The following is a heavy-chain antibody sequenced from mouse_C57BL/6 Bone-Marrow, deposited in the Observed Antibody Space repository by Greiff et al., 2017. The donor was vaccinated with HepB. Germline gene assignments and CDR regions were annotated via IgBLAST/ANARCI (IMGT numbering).Heavy chain of an antibody. Sequence: EVQLVESGGGLVKPGGSLKLSCAASGFTFSDYGMHWVRQAPEKGLEWVAYISSGSSTIYYADTVKGRFTFSRDNAKNTLFLQMTSLRSEDTAMYYCALGNYYGSSYWYFDVWGTGTTVTVSS. CDR2: ISSGSSTI. CDR1: GFTFSDYG. J-gene: IGHJ1*03. D-gene: IGHD1-1*01. V-gene: IGHV5-17*01. CDR3: ALGNYYGSSYWYFDV.